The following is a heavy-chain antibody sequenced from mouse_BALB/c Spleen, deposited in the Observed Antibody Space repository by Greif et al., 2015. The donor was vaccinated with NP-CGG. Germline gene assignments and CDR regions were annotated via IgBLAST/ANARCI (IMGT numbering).Heavy chain of an antibody. D-gene: IGHD1-1*01. CDR3: TSYYGSSYPAWFAY. J-gene: IGHJ3*01. V-gene: IGHV1S81*02. CDR2: INPSNGGT. Sequence: QVQLQQSGAELVKPGASVKLSCKASGYTLTSYYMYWVKQRPGQGLEWIGGINPSNGGTNFNEKFKSKATLTVDKSSSTAYMQLISLTSENSAVYYCTSYYGSSYPAWFAYWGQGTLVTVSA. CDR1: GYTLTSYY.